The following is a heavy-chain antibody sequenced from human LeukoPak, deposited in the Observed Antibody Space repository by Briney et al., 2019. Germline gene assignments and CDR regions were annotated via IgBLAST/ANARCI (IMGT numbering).Heavy chain of an antibody. D-gene: IGHD4-11*01. CDR3: ARDRNSNYPNDY. CDR2: ISSSSSYI. CDR1: GFTFSSYS. V-gene: IGHV3-21*01. J-gene: IGHJ4*02. Sequence: GGSLRLSCAASGFTFSSYSMNWVRQAPGKGLEWVSFISSSSSYIYYADSVKGRFTISRDNAKNSLCLQMNSLRAEDTAVYYCARDRNSNYPNDYWGQGTLVTVSS.